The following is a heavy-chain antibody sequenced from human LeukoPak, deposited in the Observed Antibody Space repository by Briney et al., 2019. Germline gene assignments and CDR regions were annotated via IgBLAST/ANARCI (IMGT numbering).Heavy chain of an antibody. CDR1: GFTFSSYG. Sequence: VGSLRLSCAASGFTFSSYGMHWVRQAPGKGLEWVAVIWYDGSNKYYADSVKGRFTISRDNSKNTLYLQMNSLRAEDTAVYYCAKEQYYYDSSGYYPLFDYWGQGTLVTVSS. V-gene: IGHV3-33*06. J-gene: IGHJ4*02. D-gene: IGHD3-22*01. CDR2: IWYDGSNK. CDR3: AKEQYYYDSSGYYPLFDY.